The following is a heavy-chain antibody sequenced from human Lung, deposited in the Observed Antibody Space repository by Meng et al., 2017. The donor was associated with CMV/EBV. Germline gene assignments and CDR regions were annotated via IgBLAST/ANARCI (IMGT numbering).Heavy chain of an antibody. V-gene: IGHV1-2*02. CDR2: INPKSGDT. Sequence: SVXVSXXASGYTFSGYYIHWVRQAPGQGLEWMGWINPKSGDTKYEQRFQGRVSVTRDTSITTAYMELSSLRSDDTAVYYCARDFLDYGGWFDPWGQGTLVTVSS. J-gene: IGHJ5*02. D-gene: IGHD4/OR15-4a*01. CDR3: ARDFLDYGGWFDP. CDR1: GYTFSGYY.